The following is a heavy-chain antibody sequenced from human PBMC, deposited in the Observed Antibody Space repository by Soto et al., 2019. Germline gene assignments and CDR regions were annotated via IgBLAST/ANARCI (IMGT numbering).Heavy chain of an antibody. D-gene: IGHD3-3*01. CDR1: GFTFSSYG. CDR3: AREEFWNYYYYYYMDV. V-gene: IGHV3-33*01. CDR2: IWYDGSNK. Sequence: GGSLRLSCAASGFTFSSYGMHWVRQAPGKGLEWVAVIWYDGSNKYYADSVKGRFTISRDNSKNTLYLQMNSLRAEDTAVYYCAREEFWNYYYYYYMDVWGKGTTGTVSS. J-gene: IGHJ6*03.